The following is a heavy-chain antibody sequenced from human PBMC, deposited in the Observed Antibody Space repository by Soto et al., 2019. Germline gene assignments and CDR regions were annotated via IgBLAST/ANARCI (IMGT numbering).Heavy chain of an antibody. D-gene: IGHD3-10*01. CDR1: GGPIKTGDYY. Sequence: SETLSLTCNVSGGPIKTGDYYWNWIRQPPGKGLEWIGYVFYSGATNYSPSLKSRAAISMDTSKNQFSLSLTSVTAADTAVYYCARAGFSYGHLLFWGQGIRVSVS. CDR3: ARAGFSYGHLLF. CDR2: VFYSGAT. J-gene: IGHJ4*02. V-gene: IGHV4-30-4*01.